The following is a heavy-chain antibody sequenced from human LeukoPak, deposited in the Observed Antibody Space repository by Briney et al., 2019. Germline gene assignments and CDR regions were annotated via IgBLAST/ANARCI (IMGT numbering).Heavy chain of an antibody. Sequence: GGSLRLSCVASGFTFSSYAMSWVRQAPGKGLEWVSVISASGGSTYYADSLKGRFTIPRDNSKNTLYLEMGNLRADDTAVYYCAKGSKVTNPGDYWGQGTLVTVSS. CDR2: ISASGGST. CDR1: GFTFSSYA. J-gene: IGHJ4*02. CDR3: AKGSKVTNPGDY. V-gene: IGHV3-23*01.